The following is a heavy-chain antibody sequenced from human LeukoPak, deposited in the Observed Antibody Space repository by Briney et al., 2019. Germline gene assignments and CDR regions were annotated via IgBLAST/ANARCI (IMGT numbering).Heavy chain of an antibody. Sequence: ASVKVSCKASGGTFSSYTISWVRQAPGQGLEWMGRIIPILGIANYAQKFQGRVTITADKFTSTAYMELSSLRSEDTAVYYCARDRRVGTSCYSSWGQGTLVTVSS. J-gene: IGHJ4*02. CDR1: GGTFSSYT. CDR2: IIPILGIA. D-gene: IGHD2-2*02. V-gene: IGHV1-69*04. CDR3: ARDRRVGTSCYSS.